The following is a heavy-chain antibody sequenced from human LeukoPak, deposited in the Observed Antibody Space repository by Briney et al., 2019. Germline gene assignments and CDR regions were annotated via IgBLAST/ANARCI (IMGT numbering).Heavy chain of an antibody. D-gene: IGHD6-19*01. CDR2: ISSSSSYI. V-gene: IGHV3-21*01. Sequence: PGGSLRLSCAASGFTFSSYSMNWVRQAPGKGLEWVSSISSSSSYIYYADSVKGRFTISRDNAKNSLYLQMNSLRAEDTAVYYCARNPARGWPPHMDVWGQGTTVTVSS. CDR3: ARNPARGWPPHMDV. J-gene: IGHJ6*02. CDR1: GFTFSSYS.